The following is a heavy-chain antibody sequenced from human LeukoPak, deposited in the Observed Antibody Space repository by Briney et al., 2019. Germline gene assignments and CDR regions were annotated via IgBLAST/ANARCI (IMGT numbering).Heavy chain of an antibody. J-gene: IGHJ6*03. CDR2: IYTSENT. D-gene: IGHD4-17*01. Sequence: SETLSLTCTVSGGYIGSYYWSWIRQPAGKGLEWIGRIYTSENTDYNPSLKSRVTMSVDMSTSQFSLRLTSVTAADTAVYYCAREGDYGDYSKSFYYMDVWGKGTTVTASS. CDR1: GGYIGSYY. V-gene: IGHV4-4*07. CDR3: AREGDYGDYSKSFYYMDV.